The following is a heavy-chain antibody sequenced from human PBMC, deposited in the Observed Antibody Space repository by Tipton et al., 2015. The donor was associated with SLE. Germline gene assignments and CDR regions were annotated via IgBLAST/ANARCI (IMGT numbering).Heavy chain of an antibody. V-gene: IGHV3-21*01. Sequence: SLRLSCAASGFTFSSYSMNWVRQAPGKGLEWVSSISSSSSYIYYADSVKGRFTISRDNAKNSLYLQMNSLRAEDTAVYYCARDRYSSSSLFDYWGQGTLVTVSS. D-gene: IGHD6-6*01. CDR2: ISSSSSYI. CDR3: ARDRYSSSSLFDY. CDR1: GFTFSSYS. J-gene: IGHJ4*02.